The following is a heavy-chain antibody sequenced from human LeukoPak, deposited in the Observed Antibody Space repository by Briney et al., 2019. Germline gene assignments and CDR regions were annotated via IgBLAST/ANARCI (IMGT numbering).Heavy chain of an antibody. V-gene: IGHV1-69*04. CDR3: AREAIRLHLGELSLLGYLEY. CDR1: GGTFSSYA. J-gene: IGHJ4*02. Sequence: SVKVSCKASGGTFSSYAISWVRQAPGQGLEWMGRIIPILGIANYAQKFQGRVTITADKSTSTAYMELSSLRSEDTAVYYCAREAIRLHLGELSLLGYLEYWGQGTLVTVSS. D-gene: IGHD3-16*02. CDR2: IIPILGIA.